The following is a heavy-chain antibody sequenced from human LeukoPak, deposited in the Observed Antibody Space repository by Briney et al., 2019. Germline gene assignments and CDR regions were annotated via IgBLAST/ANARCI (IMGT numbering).Heavy chain of an antibody. D-gene: IGHD3-22*01. CDR2: IYIGDRT. Sequence: PGGSLRLSCITSGFPVSSNYMNWVRQAPGKGLEWVSLIYIGDRTSYADSVKGRFTISRDNSRDTLYLQMNDLRAEDTAVYYCARDSGYYDISRPNYAFDIWGQGTMVTVSS. J-gene: IGHJ3*02. CDR3: ARDSGYYDISRPNYAFDI. CDR1: GFPVSSNY. V-gene: IGHV3-66*01.